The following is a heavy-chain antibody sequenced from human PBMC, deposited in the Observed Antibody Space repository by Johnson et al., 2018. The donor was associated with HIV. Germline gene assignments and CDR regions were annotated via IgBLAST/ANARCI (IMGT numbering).Heavy chain of an antibody. Sequence: VQLVESGGGLVQPGGSLRLSCAASGFTVSSNYMRWVRQAPGKGLEWVSVIYSGGSTYYADSVKGRFTISRDNSKNTMYLQMNSLRAEDTAVYYCARDPGVVEAPRSRVDAFDIWGQGTMVTVSS. CDR1: GFTVSSNY. V-gene: IGHV3-66*01. D-gene: IGHD2-15*01. J-gene: IGHJ3*02. CDR3: ARDPGVVEAPRSRVDAFDI. CDR2: IYSGGST.